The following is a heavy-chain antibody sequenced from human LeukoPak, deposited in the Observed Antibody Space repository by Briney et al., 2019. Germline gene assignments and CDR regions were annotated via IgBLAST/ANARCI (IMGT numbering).Heavy chain of an antibody. D-gene: IGHD3-22*01. CDR2: IYPGDSDT. CDR3: ARTTDYYDSSGYYHYYFDY. CDR1: GYRFTSYW. J-gene: IGHJ4*02. V-gene: IGHV5-51*01. Sequence: GESLKISCKGSGYRFTSYWIGWVRPMPGKGLEWMGIIYPGDSDTRYSPSFQGQVTISADKSISTAYLQWSSLKASDTAMYYCARTTDYYDSSGYYHYYFDYWGQGTLVTVSS.